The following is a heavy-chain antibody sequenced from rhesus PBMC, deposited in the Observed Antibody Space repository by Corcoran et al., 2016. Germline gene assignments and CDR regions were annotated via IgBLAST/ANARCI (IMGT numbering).Heavy chain of an antibody. J-gene: IGHJ1*01. D-gene: IGHD2-21*01. CDR1: GGSISDSYY. V-gene: IGHV4S7*01. CDR2: IYGRGGST. CDR3: ARGAVLVVVAMDYFEF. Sequence: QVQLQESGPGLVKPSETLSLTCAVSGGSISDSYYWRWLRLPLGKGLEWTGYIYGRGGSTYYNPSLKSRVTISTDTSKNQFSLKLSSVTAADTAVYYCARGAVLVVVAMDYFEFWGQGALVTVSS.